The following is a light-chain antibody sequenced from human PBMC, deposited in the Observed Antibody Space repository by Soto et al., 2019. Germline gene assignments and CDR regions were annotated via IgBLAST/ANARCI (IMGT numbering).Light chain of an antibody. Sequence: QSVLTQPASVSGSPGQSITISCTGASSDIGAYNYVSWYQQHPGKAPKLMIYDVSNRPSGISDRFSGSKSGNTTSLTISGLQAEDEADYFCSSYTSSSIYVFGTGTKVTVL. J-gene: IGLJ1*01. CDR1: SSDIGAYNY. V-gene: IGLV2-14*01. CDR2: DVS. CDR3: SSYTSSSIYV.